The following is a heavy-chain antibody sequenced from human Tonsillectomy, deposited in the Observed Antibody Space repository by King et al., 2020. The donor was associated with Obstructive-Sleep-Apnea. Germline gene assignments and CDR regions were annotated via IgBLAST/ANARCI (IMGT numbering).Heavy chain of an antibody. Sequence: QLQLQESGPGLVKPSETLSLTCFVSNYSISSGYYWGWSRQPPGKGLEWIGIIYHSGNTHYNPSLKSRVSISVDTSKNQFSLKLSSVTAADTAVYFCARADGYHFGRHSYFDYWGQGTLVTVSS. D-gene: IGHD5-24*01. CDR3: ARADGYHFGRHSYFDY. CDR2: IYHSGNT. CDR1: NYSISSGYY. J-gene: IGHJ4*02. V-gene: IGHV4-38-2*02.